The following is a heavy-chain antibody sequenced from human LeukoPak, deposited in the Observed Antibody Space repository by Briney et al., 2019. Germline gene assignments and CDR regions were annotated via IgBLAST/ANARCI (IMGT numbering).Heavy chain of an antibody. J-gene: IGHJ3*02. CDR3: ARARVGATSDDALDI. CDR1: GGSISTYC. Sequence: SSETLSLTCTVSGGSISTYCWSWIRQPPGKGLEWIGYIYYTGSTNYNPSLKSRVTISVDTSKNQFSLKLTSVTAADTAVYYCARARVGATSDDALDIWGQGTMVTVSS. V-gene: IGHV4-59*01. CDR2: IYYTGST. D-gene: IGHD1-26*01.